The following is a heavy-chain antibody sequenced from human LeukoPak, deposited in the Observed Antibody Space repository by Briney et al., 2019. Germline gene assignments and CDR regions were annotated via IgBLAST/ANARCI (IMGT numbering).Heavy chain of an antibody. Sequence: GGSLRLSCAASGFTFSSYGMHWVRQAPGKGLEWVAFIRYDGSNKYYADSVKGRFTISRDSSNNTLYLQMNSLRAEDTAVCYCAKDLTTVTTQGDYWGQGTLVTVSS. D-gene: IGHD4-17*01. V-gene: IGHV3-30*02. CDR1: GFTFSSYG. J-gene: IGHJ4*02. CDR2: IRYDGSNK. CDR3: AKDLTTVTTQGDY.